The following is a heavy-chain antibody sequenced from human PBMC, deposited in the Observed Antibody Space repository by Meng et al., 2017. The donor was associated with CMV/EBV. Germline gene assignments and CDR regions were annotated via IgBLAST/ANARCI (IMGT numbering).Heavy chain of an antibody. J-gene: IGHJ5*02. CDR2: IYTSGST. V-gene: IGHV4-4*07. D-gene: IGHD2-2*01. CDR1: GGSISSYY. Sequence: GQLQAPGPRLVKPSETLSLTCTVSGGSISSYYWSWIRQPAGKGLEWIGRIYTSGSTNYNPSLKSRVTMSVDTSKNQFSLKLSSVTAADTAVYYCARDLMNCSSTSCANWFDPWGQGTLVTVSS. CDR3: ARDLMNCSSTSCANWFDP.